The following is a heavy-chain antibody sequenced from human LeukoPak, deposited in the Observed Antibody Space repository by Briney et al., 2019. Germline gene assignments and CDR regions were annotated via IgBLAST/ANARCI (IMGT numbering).Heavy chain of an antibody. Sequence: GGSLRLSCAISGLTFSSYWMSWVRQAPGKGLEWVANIKQDGSEKYYVDSVKGRFTIFRDNAKNSLYLQLNSLRAEDTAVYYCARVRGYSFDYWGQGTLVTVSS. J-gene: IGHJ4*02. CDR1: GLTFSSYW. D-gene: IGHD5-12*01. CDR2: IKQDGSEK. V-gene: IGHV3-7*01. CDR3: ARVRGYSFDY.